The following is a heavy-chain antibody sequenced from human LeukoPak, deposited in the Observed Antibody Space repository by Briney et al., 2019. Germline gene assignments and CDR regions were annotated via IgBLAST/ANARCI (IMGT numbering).Heavy chain of an antibody. CDR3: ARWGYCSGGSCYSTAQDAFDI. CDR1: GGSISSGGYS. J-gene: IGHJ3*02. V-gene: IGHV4-30-2*01. D-gene: IGHD2-15*01. CDR2: IYHSGST. Sequence: PSETLSLTCAVSGGSISSGGYSWSWIRQPPGKGLEWIGYIYHSGSTYYNPSLKSRVTISVDRSKNQFSLKLSSVTAADTAVYYCARWGYCSGGSCYSTAQDAFDIWGQGTMVTVSS.